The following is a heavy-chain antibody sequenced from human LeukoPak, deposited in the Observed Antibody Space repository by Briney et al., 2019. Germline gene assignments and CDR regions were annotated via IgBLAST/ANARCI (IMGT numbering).Heavy chain of an antibody. CDR2: INPNSGGT. J-gene: IGHJ4*02. CDR3: ARNGAWGSYRLHDF. Sequence: ASVKVSCKASGYTFTGYYIHWVRQAPGQGLEWMGWINPNSGGTNYAQKFQGRVTMTRGTSISTAYMELTNLISDDTAVYYCARNGAWGSYRLHDFWGQGTLVTVSS. D-gene: IGHD3-16*02. V-gene: IGHV1-2*02. CDR1: GYTFTGYY.